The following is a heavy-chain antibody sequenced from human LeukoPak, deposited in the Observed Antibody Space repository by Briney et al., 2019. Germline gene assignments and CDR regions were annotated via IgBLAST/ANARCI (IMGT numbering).Heavy chain of an antibody. Sequence: ASVKVSCKASGYTFTDYYMHWVRQAPGQGLEWMGWINPSSGGTNYAQKFQGRVTVTRDTSISTAYMDLSRLRSDDTAVYYCARSSLRFVDYYYYMDVWGKGTTVTVSS. CDR1: GYTFTDYY. V-gene: IGHV1-2*02. J-gene: IGHJ6*03. D-gene: IGHD5/OR15-5a*01. CDR2: INPSSGGT. CDR3: ARSSLRFVDYYYYMDV.